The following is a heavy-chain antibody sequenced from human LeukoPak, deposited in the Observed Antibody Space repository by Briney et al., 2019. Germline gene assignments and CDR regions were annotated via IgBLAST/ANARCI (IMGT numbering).Heavy chain of an antibody. V-gene: IGHV4-4*09. CDR3: ARHFRPPGYSGYDSVFDI. CDR2: IYTSGST. D-gene: IGHD5-12*01. Sequence: SETLSLTCTVSGGSISSYYWSWIRQPPGKGLEWIGYIYTSGSTNYNPSLKSRVTISVDTSKNQFSLKLSSVTAADTAVYYCARHFRPPGYSGYDSVFDIWGQGTMVTVSS. CDR1: GGSISSYY. J-gene: IGHJ3*02.